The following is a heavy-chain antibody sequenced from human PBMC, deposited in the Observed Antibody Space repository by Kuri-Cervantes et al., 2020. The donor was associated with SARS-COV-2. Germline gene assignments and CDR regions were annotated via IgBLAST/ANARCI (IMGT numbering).Heavy chain of an antibody. CDR2: RNPNSGGT. CDR3: ARDQVSTPYPVRYFDWLIPGWFDP. Sequence: ASVKVSCKASEYTFTSYDINWVRQATGQGLEWMGWRNPNSGGTNYAQKFQGRVTMTRDTSISTAYTELSRLRSDDTAVYYCARDQVSTPYPVRYFDWLIPGWFDPWGQGTLVTVSS. V-gene: IGHV1-2*02. CDR1: EYTFTSYD. D-gene: IGHD3-9*01. J-gene: IGHJ5*02.